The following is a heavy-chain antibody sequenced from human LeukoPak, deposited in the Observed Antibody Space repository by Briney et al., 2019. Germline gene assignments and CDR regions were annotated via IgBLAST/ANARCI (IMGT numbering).Heavy chain of an antibody. J-gene: IGHJ6*02. CDR3: ARAPLYGDYVLDGYYYGMDV. D-gene: IGHD4-17*01. CDR2: IYYSGST. CDR1: GGSISSYY. Sequence: PSETLSLTCTVSGGSISSYYWSWIRQPPGKGLEWIGYIYYSGSTNYNPSLKSRVTISVDTSKNQFSLKLSSVTAADTAVYYCARAPLYGDYVLDGYYYGMDVWGQGTTVTVSS. V-gene: IGHV4-59*01.